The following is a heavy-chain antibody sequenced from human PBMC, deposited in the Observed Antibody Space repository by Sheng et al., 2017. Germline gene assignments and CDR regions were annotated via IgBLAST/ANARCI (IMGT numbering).Heavy chain of an antibody. CDR3: ARGVSYGSGSRYYYYYYMDV. CDR1: GGTFSSYA. CDR2: IIPILGIA. Sequence: QVQLVQSGAEVKKPGSSVKVSCKASGGTFSSYAISWVRQAPGQGLEWMGGIIPILGIANYAQKFQGRVTITADKSTSTAYMELSSLRSEDTAVYYCARGVSYGSGSRYYYYYYMDVWGKGTTVTVSS. D-gene: IGHD3-10*01. J-gene: IGHJ6*03. V-gene: IGHV1-69*04.